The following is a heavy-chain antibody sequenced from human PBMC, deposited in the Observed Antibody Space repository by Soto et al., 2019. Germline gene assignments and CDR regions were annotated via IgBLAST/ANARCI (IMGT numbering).Heavy chain of an antibody. CDR2: INHSGST. CDR3: ARRGYGDYVDAFDI. CDR1: GGSFSGYY. V-gene: IGHV4-34*01. J-gene: IGHJ3*02. D-gene: IGHD4-17*01. Sequence: PSETLSLTCAVYGGSFSGYYWSWIRQPPGKGLEWIGEINHSGSTNYNPSLKSRVTISVDTSKNQFSLKLSSVTAADTAVYYCARRGYGDYVDAFDIWGQGTMVTVSS.